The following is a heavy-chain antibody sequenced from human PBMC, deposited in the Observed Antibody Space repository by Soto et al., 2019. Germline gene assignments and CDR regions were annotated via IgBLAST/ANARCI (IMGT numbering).Heavy chain of an antibody. CDR3: ATDIGSSAFRGYFPH. V-gene: IGHV3-9*01. Sequence: EVQLVESGGTLVQPGRSLRLSCTASGFTFDDYAMHWVRQAPGKGLEWVAGITWNSGSTDYADSVRGRFTISRDNAKSSLYLQMNSLRTDDTALYYCATDIGSSAFRGYFPHWGQGTLVTVSS. CDR2: ITWNSGST. J-gene: IGHJ1*01. CDR1: GFTFDDYA. D-gene: IGHD6-19*01.